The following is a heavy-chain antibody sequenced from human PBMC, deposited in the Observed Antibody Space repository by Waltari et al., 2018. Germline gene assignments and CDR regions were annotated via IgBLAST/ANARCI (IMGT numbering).Heavy chain of an antibody. Sequence: QVQLVQSGAEVKKPGASVKVSCKASGYTFTGYYMHWVRQAPGQGLEWMGWINPNSGGTNYAQKVQGRVTMTTDTSISTAYMELSRLRSDDTAVYYCARDLDYGARGYFDLWGRGTLVTVSS. D-gene: IGHD4-17*01. CDR2: INPNSGGT. V-gene: IGHV1-2*02. CDR3: ARDLDYGARGYFDL. CDR1: GYTFTGYY. J-gene: IGHJ2*01.